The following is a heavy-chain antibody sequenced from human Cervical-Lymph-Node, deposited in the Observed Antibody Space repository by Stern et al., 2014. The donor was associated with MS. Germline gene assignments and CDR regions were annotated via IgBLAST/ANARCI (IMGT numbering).Heavy chain of an antibody. Sequence: EMQLVESGGGLVKPGGSLRLSCVASGFTFSSHSMNWVRQAPGKGLEWVSSTSSSSNYIYYADSVKGRFTISRDNAKNSLYLQMTSLRVEDTAVYFCTRGGGPTGTTRYYNMDVWGQGTTVTVSS. CDR3: TRGGGPTGTTRYYNMDV. J-gene: IGHJ6*02. D-gene: IGHD1-7*01. V-gene: IGHV3-21*01. CDR2: TSSSSNYI. CDR1: GFTFSSHS.